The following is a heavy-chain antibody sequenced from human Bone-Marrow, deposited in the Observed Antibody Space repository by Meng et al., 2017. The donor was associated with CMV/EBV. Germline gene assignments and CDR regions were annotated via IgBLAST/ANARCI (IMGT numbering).Heavy chain of an antibody. J-gene: IGHJ4*02. CDR1: GFTFSSYA. V-gene: IGHV3-30*04. CDR3: ARDQSIDSGYDYYFDY. Sequence: GGSLRLSCAACGFTFSSYAMHWVRQAPGKGLEWVAVISYDGSNKYYADSVKGRFTISRDNSKNTLYLQMNSLRAEDTAVYYCARDQSIDSGYDYYFDYWGQGTLVTVSS. D-gene: IGHD5-12*01. CDR2: ISYDGSNK.